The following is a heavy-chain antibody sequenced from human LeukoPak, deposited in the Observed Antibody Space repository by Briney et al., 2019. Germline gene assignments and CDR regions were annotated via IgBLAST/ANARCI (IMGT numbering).Heavy chain of an antibody. V-gene: IGHV3-23*01. CDR1: GITLSNYG. CDR2: ISGSGGST. D-gene: IGHD5-12*01. CDR3: AKGPGARGHFNWFDP. J-gene: IGHJ5*02. Sequence: GGSLRLSCAVSGITLSNYGMSWVRQAPGKRLEWVAGISGSGGSTIYADSVKGRFTISRDNPKNSLYLQMNGLRGEDTAVYYCAKGPGARGHFNWFDPWGQGTLVTVSS.